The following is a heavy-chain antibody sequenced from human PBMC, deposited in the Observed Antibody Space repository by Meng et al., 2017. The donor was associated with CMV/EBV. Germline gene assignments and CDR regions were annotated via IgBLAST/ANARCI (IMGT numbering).Heavy chain of an antibody. Sequence: GESLKISCVASGFTFSSYGMHWVRQAPGKGLEWVAFIRYDGDNRYYADSVKGRFTISRDKSKNTLYLQMNSLRAEDTAVYYCAKDGSLGRKIVVPAVTPVCPDSWGQGTLVTVSS. D-gene: IGHD2-2*02. CDR1: GFTFSSYG. V-gene: IGHV3-30*02. CDR3: AKDGSLGRKIVVPAVTPVCPDS. J-gene: IGHJ4*02. CDR2: IRYDGDNR.